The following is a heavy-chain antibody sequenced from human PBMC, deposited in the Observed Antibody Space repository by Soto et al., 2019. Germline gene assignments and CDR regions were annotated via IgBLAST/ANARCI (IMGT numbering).Heavy chain of an antibody. CDR1: GYTFTGYY. Sequence: QAQLVQSGAEVKKPGASVKVSCKASGYTFTGYYMHWVRQAPGQGLEWMGWINPNSGGTNYAQKFQGWVTMTRDTSISTAYMELSRLRSDDTAVYYCAVDIVVVPAADIHGAFDYWGQGTLVTVSS. CDR3: AVDIVVVPAADIHGAFDY. D-gene: IGHD2-2*01. J-gene: IGHJ4*02. V-gene: IGHV1-2*04. CDR2: INPNSGGT.